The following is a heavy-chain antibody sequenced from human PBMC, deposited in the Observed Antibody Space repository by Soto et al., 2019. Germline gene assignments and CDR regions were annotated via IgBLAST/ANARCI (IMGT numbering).Heavy chain of an antibody. J-gene: IGHJ6*02. D-gene: IGHD6-13*01. CDR3: ATLGESESIAAAGTHYYYYGMDV. CDR2: IYYSGST. V-gene: IGHV4-39*01. CDR1: GGSISSSSYY. Sequence: QLQLQESGPGLVKPSETLSLTCTVSGGSISSSSYYWGWIRQPPGKGLEWIGSIYYSGSTYYNPSLKSRVTISVDTSKNQFSLKLSSVTAADTAVYYCATLGESESIAAAGTHYYYYGMDVWGQGTTVTVSS.